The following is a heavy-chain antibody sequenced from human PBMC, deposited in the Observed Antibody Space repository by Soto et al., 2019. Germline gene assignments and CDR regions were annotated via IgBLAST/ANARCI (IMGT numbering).Heavy chain of an antibody. CDR1: GFTFDDYG. CDR2: INWNGGST. J-gene: IGHJ3*02. Sequence: GGSLRLSCAASGFTFDDYGMSWVRQAPGKGLEWVSGINWNGGSTGYADSVKGRFTISRDNAKNSLYLQMNSLRAEDTALYHCASGVTINSDAFDIWGQGTMVTVSS. CDR3: ASGVTINSDAFDI. D-gene: IGHD4-17*01. V-gene: IGHV3-20*01.